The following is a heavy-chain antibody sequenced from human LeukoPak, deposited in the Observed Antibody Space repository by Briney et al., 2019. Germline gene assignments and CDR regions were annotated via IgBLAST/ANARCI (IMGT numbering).Heavy chain of an antibody. V-gene: IGHV3-48*04. Sequence: GGSLRLSCAASGFTFRTDHMNWVRQAPGKGLEWVSFIDTSSSTIYHADSVRGRFTISRDNAKNSLYLQMNSLRAGDTAVYYCARDIWGGSRIAKGPGYHMDVWGKGTTVTVSS. D-gene: IGHD6-13*01. CDR2: IDTSSSTI. J-gene: IGHJ6*03. CDR1: GFTFRTDH. CDR3: ARDIWGGSRIAKGPGYHMDV.